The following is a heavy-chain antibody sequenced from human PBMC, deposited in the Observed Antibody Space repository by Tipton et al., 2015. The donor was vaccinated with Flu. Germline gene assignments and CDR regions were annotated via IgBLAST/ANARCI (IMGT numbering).Heavy chain of an antibody. V-gene: IGHV4-34*01. CDR1: GGSFSDYY. CDR2: INHTGTT. D-gene: IGHD3-22*01. CDR3: AGAPTRLPYYNDSRGRPRLESGSFDY. J-gene: IGHJ4*02. Sequence: TLSLTCAVYGGSFSDYYWSWIRQPPGKGLEWIGEINHTGTTSHNPSLEGRVAMSVGTSKKQFSLKLTSVSAADTAIYYCAGAPTRLPYYNDSRGRPRLESGSFDYWGQGTLVTVSS.